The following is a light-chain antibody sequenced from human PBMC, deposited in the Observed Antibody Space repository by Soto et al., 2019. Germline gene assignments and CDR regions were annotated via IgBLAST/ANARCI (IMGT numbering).Light chain of an antibody. V-gene: IGLV2-8*01. CDR2: EVS. CDR1: SSDVGGYNY. CDR3: SSYAGSHHPGVV. Sequence: QSALTQPPSASGSPGQSVTISCTGTSSDVGGYNYVSWYQQHPGKAPKLMIYEVSKRPSGVPDRFSGSKSGNTASLTVSGLQAEDEADYYCSSYAGSHHPGVVFGGGTQLTVL. J-gene: IGLJ2*01.